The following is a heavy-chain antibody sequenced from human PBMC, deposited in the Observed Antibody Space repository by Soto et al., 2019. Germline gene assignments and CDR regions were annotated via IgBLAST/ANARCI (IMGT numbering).Heavy chain of an antibody. CDR1: GFTFSTYA. J-gene: IGHJ2*01. V-gene: IGHV3-23*01. CDR3: AAPRRSTGWYFDL. CDR2: IIGSGEST. D-gene: IGHD2-2*01. Sequence: LRLSCAASGFTFSTYAMGWVRQAPGKGLEWVSRIIGSGESTYSADSVRGRFSISRDNSKNTLYLQMNSLRVEDTAVYYCAAPRRSTGWYFDLWGRGNLVTVSS.